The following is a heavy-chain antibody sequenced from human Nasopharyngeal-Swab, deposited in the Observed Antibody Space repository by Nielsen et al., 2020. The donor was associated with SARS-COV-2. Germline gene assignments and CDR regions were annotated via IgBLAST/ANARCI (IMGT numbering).Heavy chain of an antibody. CDR3: ARDLEGRGYSYGYEYYYYMDV. D-gene: IGHD5-18*01. CDR2: ISSSSSYI. J-gene: IGHJ6*03. V-gene: IGHV3-21*01. Sequence: GESLKISCAASGFTFSSYSMNWVRQAPGKGLEWVSSISSSSSYIYYADSVKGRFTISRDNAKNSLYLQMNSLRAEDTAVYYCARDLEGRGYSYGYEYYYYMDVWGKGTTVTVSS. CDR1: GFTFSSYS.